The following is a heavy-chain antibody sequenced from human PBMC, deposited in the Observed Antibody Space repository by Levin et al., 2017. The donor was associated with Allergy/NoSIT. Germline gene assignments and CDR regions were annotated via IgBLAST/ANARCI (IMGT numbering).Heavy chain of an antibody. V-gene: IGHV1-24*01. CDR2: FDPADGET. CDR1: GYTLTEFS. D-gene: IGHD2-2*01. Sequence: ASVKVSCKVSGYTLTEFSIHWVRQAPGKGLEWMGGFDPADGETIYAQNLQGRVSMTEDTSTDTAYMELRSLRSEDTAVYYCATDQSPVVPAAGDYYYYGMDGWGQGTTVTVSS. CDR3: ATDQSPVVPAAGDYYYYGMDG. J-gene: IGHJ6*02.